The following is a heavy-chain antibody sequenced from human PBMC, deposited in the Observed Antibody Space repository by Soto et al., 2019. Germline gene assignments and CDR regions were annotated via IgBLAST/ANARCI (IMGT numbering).Heavy chain of an antibody. Sequence: PSETLSLTCTVSGGSISSGGYYWSWIRQPPGKGLEWIGYIYHSGSTYYNPSLKSRVTISVDRSKNQFSLKLSSVTAADTAVYYCARGMRLPAAMVSWFDPWGQGTLVTVSS. J-gene: IGHJ5*02. CDR2: IYHSGST. V-gene: IGHV4-30-2*01. CDR3: ARGMRLPAAMVSWFDP. CDR1: GGSISSGGYY. D-gene: IGHD2-2*01.